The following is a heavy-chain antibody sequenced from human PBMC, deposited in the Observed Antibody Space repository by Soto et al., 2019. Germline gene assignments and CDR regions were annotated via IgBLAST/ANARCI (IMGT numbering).Heavy chain of an antibody. D-gene: IGHD4-17*01. V-gene: IGHV6-1*01. CDR3: ARTNGYLDY. CDR1: GDSVSSNSAA. Sequence: HTLSLTCAISGDSVSSNSAAWNWIRQSPSRGLEWLGRTYYRSKWYHEYAVSVKGRITINPDTSKNQFSLQRNSVTPEDAAVYDCARTNGYLDYWGQGTLVTVSS. J-gene: IGHJ4*02. CDR2: TYYRSKWYH.